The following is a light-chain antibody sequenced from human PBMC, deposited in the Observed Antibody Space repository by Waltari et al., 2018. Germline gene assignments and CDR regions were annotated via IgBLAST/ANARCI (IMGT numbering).Light chain of an antibody. CDR1: SSDVGSHKF. J-gene: IGLJ2*01. V-gene: IGLV2-23*01. CDR3: CSYVGGITPFLV. Sequence: QSALTQPASVSGSPGQSITISCSGTSSDVGSHKFVHWFQQHPGKVPKLMIYESSKRPSGVSNRFSGSKSDNTASLTITGLQTEDEADYYCCSYVGGITPFLVFGGGTKVTVL. CDR2: ESS.